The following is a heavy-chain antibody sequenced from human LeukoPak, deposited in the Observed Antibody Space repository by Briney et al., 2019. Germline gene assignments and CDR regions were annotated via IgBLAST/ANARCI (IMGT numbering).Heavy chain of an antibody. CDR3: ARGAGYYYDSGGYYYRFDP. D-gene: IGHD3-22*01. CDR1: GGTFSSYA. CDR2: IIPILGIA. J-gene: IGHJ5*02. Sequence: SVKVSCTASGGTFSSYAISWVRQAPGQGLEWMGRIIPILGIANYAQKFQGRVTITADKSTSTAYMELSSLRSEDTAVYYCARGAGYYYDSGGYYYRFDPWGQGTLVTVSS. V-gene: IGHV1-69*04.